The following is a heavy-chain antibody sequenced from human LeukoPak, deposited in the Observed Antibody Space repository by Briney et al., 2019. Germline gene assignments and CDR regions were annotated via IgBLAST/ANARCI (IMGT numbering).Heavy chain of an antibody. D-gene: IGHD5-12*01. CDR3: ARLRIVATGLDY. Sequence: PGGSLRLSCAASGFTLSSYSMNWVRQAPGKGLEWVSSISSSSSYIYYADSVKGRFTSSRDNAKNTLYLQMNSLRAEDTAVYYCARLRIVATGLDYWGQGTLVTVSS. J-gene: IGHJ4*02. V-gene: IGHV3-21*04. CDR1: GFTLSSYS. CDR2: ISSSSSYI.